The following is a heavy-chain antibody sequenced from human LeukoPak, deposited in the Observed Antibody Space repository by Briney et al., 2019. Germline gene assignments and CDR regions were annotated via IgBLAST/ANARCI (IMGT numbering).Heavy chain of an antibody. Sequence: SETLSLTRTVSGGSISSYYWSWIRQPPGKGLEYIGYISYSGSANYNPSLKSRVTISGDTSKNQFSLRLSSVTAADTAVYYCARADAYYYDGSGYYASHSYYYMDVWGNGTTVTVSS. D-gene: IGHD3-22*01. V-gene: IGHV4-59*01. CDR3: ARADAYYYDGSGYYASHSYYYMDV. CDR2: ISYSGSA. J-gene: IGHJ6*03. CDR1: GGSISSYY.